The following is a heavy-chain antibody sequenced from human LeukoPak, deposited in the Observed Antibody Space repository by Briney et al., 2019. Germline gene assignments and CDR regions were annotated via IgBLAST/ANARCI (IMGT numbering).Heavy chain of an antibody. V-gene: IGHV3-9*01. CDR3: AKVPRAAGTDY. CDR1: GFTFDGSA. CDR2: ISWNSGFI. Sequence: GRSLRLSCAASGFTFDGSALHWVRQRPGKGLEWVSGISWNSGFIAYADSVKGRFTISRDNSKNTLYLQINSLRAEDTAVYYCAKVPRAAGTDYWGQGTLVTVSS. D-gene: IGHD6-13*01. J-gene: IGHJ4*02.